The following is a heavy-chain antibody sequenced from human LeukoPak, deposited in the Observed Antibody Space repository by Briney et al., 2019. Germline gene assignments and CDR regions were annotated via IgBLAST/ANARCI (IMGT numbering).Heavy chain of an antibody. CDR2: IYTGGST. CDR3: VVDRYCSGGSCSDAFDL. J-gene: IGHJ3*01. V-gene: IGHV3-53*01. D-gene: IGHD2-15*01. Sequence: GGSLRLSCAASGFIVSSIYISWVRQAPGKGLEWVSVIYTGGSTYYTDSVKGRFTISRDNSKNTVYLQMNSLRAEDTAVYYCVVDRYCSGGSCSDAFDLWGQGTMVTVSS. CDR1: GFIVSSIY.